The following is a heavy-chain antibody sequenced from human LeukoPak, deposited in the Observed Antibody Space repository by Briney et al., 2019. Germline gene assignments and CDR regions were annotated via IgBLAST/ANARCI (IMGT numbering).Heavy chain of an antibody. CDR2: ISAYNGNT. V-gene: IGHV1-18*01. Sequence: ASVKVSCMASGYTFTSFGITWVRQAPGQGLEWMGWISAYNGNTNYAQKFQGKVTLTTDTSTRTAYMELRTLRSDDTGVYYCARVDGSDFWSGSHSLDSWGQGTLVTVSS. J-gene: IGHJ4*02. CDR3: ARVDGSDFWSGSHSLDS. D-gene: IGHD3-3*01. CDR1: GYTFTSFG.